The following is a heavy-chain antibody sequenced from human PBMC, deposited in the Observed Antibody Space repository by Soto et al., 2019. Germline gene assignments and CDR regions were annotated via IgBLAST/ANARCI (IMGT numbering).Heavy chain of an antibody. Sequence: GASVKVSCKASGYTFTSYDINWVRQAPGQGLEWVGWINPTSEYTAHAQKFQGRVTLTREISTATAYMELSSPTSEDTAVYCARQVHPGYSSDWGPGTQVTVSS. CDR1: GYTFTSYD. J-gene: IGHJ4*02. D-gene: IGHD2-15*01. V-gene: IGHV1-8*01. CDR2: INPTSEYT. CDR3: RQVHPGYSSD.